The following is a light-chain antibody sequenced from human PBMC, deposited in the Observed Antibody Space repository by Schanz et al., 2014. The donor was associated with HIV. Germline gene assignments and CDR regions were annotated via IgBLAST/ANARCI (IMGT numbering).Light chain of an antibody. V-gene: IGLV2-8*01. Sequence: QSALTQPPSASGSPGQSVTISCTGTSSDVGYYNDVSWYQQHPDKAPKLLIYEVNRRPSGVPDRFSGSKSGNTASLTVSGLQAEDEADYYCSSYTSSSTLVFGTGTKLTVL. CDR2: EVN. CDR1: SSDVGYYND. CDR3: SSYTSSSTLV. J-gene: IGLJ1*01.